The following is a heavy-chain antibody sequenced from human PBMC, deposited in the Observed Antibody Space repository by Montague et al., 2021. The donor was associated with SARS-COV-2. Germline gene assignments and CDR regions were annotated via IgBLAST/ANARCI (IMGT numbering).Heavy chain of an antibody. J-gene: IGHJ3*02. V-gene: IGHV4-34*01. D-gene: IGHD3-16*02. CDR1: GGSFSGYF. CDR2: ISDGGSV. CDR3: ARTSKMDDYVWGSYRFTAFDT. Sequence: SETLSLTCGVYGGSFSGYFWNWIRQPPGQGLEWIGEISDGGSVTYNPSLKSRLTMSVVTSKKQFSLNLSSVAAADMAVYYCARTSKMDDYVWGSYRFTAFDTGGQGTMVIVSA.